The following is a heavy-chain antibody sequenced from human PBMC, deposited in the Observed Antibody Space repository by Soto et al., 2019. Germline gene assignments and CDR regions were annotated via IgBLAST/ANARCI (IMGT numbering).Heavy chain of an antibody. CDR1: GGSISSYY. CDR3: ARDLVVDTAMLRRYYGMDV. D-gene: IGHD5-18*01. V-gene: IGHV4-59*01. Sequence: SETLSLTCTVSGGSISSYYWSWIRQPPGKGLEWIGYIYYSGSTNYNPSLKSRVTISVDTSKNQFSLKLSSVTAADTAVYYCARDLVVDTAMLRRYYGMDVWGQGTTVTVSS. CDR2: IYYSGST. J-gene: IGHJ6*02.